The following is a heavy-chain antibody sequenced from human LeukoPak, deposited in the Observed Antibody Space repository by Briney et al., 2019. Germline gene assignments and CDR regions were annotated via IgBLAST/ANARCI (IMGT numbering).Heavy chain of an antibody. J-gene: IGHJ4*02. CDR1: GYTFSSHG. CDR2: ISGYIGNT. V-gene: IGHV1-18*01. D-gene: IGHD5-12*01. Sequence: ASVKVSCKASGYTFSSHGIAWVRQAPGQGLEWMGWISGYIGNTNYAQKLQGRVSMTTDTSTTTAYMELRSLTSDDTALYYCARSSLGTITAGPFDYWGQGTLVTVPS. CDR3: ARSSLGTITAGPFDY.